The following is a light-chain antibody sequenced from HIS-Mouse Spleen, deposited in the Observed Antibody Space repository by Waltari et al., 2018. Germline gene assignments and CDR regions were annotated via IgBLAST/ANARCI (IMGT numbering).Light chain of an antibody. CDR2: DDS. J-gene: IGLJ1*01. CDR3: QVWDSSSDHYV. CDR1: NIGSKS. Sequence: SYVLTQPPSVSVAPGQTARITWGGNNIGSKSVHGYQQKHGQAPVLVVYDDSDRPSGIPERFSGSNSGNTATLTISRVEAGDEADYYCQVWDSSSDHYVFGTGTKVTVL. V-gene: IGLV3-21*02.